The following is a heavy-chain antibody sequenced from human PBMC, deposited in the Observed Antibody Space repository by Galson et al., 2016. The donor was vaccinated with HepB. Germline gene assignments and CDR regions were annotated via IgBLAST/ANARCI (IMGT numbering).Heavy chain of an antibody. D-gene: IGHD6-25*01. J-gene: IGHJ3*01. CDR2: ISSAGSS. CDR1: GVDVSSNY. Sequence: SLRLSCATSGVDVSSNYIGWVRQATGKGLEWVSIISSAGSSHYADSVKGRFTISRDNSRNTLYLQMNRLRPDDSALYYCARGEGPLIAAVDAFDLWGQGTMVIVSS. CDR3: ARGEGPLIAAVDAFDL. V-gene: IGHV3-66*02.